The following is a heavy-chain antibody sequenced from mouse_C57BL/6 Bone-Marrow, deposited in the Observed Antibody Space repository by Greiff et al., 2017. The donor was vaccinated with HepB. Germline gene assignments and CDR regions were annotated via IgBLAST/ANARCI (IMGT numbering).Heavy chain of an antibody. V-gene: IGHV14-1*01. CDR3: TLQLGRFAY. Sequence: VQLQQSGAELVRPGASVKLSCTASGFNIKDYYMHWVKQRPEQGLEWIGRIDPEDGDTEYAPKFQGKATMTADTSSNTAYLQLSSLSSGDTAVYYCTLQLGRFAYWGQGTLVTVSA. D-gene: IGHD4-1*02. CDR2: IDPEDGDT. J-gene: IGHJ3*01. CDR1: GFNIKDYY.